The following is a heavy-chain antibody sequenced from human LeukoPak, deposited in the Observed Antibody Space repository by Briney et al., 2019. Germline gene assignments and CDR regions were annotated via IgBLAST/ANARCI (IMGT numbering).Heavy chain of an antibody. CDR3: AKDLGVGAYLLFDYITSGLGS. V-gene: IGHV3-30*18. D-gene: IGHD2/OR15-2a*01. Sequence: QPGGSLRLSCAASGFSFSSYGMHWVRQAPGKGLEWVAVISYDGSNEYFADSVKGRFTVSRDNSKNTLYLQMNSLRPEDTAVYYCAKDLGVGAYLLFDYITSGLGSWGQGTLVTVSS. J-gene: IGHJ4*02. CDR2: ISYDGSNE. CDR1: GFSFSSYG.